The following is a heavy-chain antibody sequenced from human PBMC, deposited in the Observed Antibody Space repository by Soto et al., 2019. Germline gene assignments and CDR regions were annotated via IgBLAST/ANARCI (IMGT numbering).Heavy chain of an antibody. CDR2: IYHSGST. D-gene: IGHD6-13*01. CDR1: GDSINSDNW. Sequence: PSDTLSLTCAVSGDSINSDNWLIWVRQPPGKGLEWIGEIYHSGSTSYNPSLKSRVVISVDKSKNQFFLQVASVTAADTAVYFCVRAERQQQRDSWGQGTLVTVPS. J-gene: IGHJ4*02. CDR3: VRAERQQQRDS. V-gene: IGHV4-4*02.